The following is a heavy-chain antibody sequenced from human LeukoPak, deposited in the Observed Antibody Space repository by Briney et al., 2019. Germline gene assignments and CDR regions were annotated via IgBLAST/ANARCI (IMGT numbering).Heavy chain of an antibody. Sequence: TGGSLRLSCAPSGFTFGVYCMRGVPHAPEKGLEWVANIQQDGSRKYYVDSVEGRFTISRENAESSMYLQMNSVRAEDTAVYYCARGTENTDIWSGYAYWGQGALVTVS. J-gene: IGHJ4*02. V-gene: IGHV3-7*01. D-gene: IGHD3-3*01. CDR3: ARGTENTDIWSGYAY. CDR1: GFTFGVYC. CDR2: IQQDGSRK.